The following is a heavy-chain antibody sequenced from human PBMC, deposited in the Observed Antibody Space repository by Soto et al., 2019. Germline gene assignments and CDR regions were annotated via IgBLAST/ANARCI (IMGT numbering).Heavy chain of an antibody. J-gene: IGHJ5*02. CDR2: INHSGST. CDR1: GGSFSGYY. V-gene: IGHV4-34*01. D-gene: IGHD2-21*02. Sequence: SETLSLTCAVYGGSFSGYYWSWIRQPPGKGLEGIGEINHSGSTNYNPSLKSRVTISVDTSKNQFSLKLSSVTAADTAVYYCVRTAREGAVAPHWFDRWGQGTQVTVSS. CDR3: VRTAREGAVAPHWFDR.